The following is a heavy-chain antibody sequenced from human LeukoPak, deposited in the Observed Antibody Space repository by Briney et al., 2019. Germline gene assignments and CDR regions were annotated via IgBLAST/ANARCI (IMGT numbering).Heavy chain of an antibody. CDR1: GGSISSYY. D-gene: IGHD5-12*01. CDR2: IYYSGST. V-gene: IGHV4-59*01. CDR3: ARIYYSGYDYAPYYFDY. J-gene: IGHJ4*02. Sequence: SETLSLTCTVSGGSISSYYWSWIRQPPGKGLEWIGYIYYSGSTNYNPSLKSRVTISVDTSKNQFSLKLSSVTAADTAVYYCARIYYSGYDYAPYYFDYWGQGTLVTVSS.